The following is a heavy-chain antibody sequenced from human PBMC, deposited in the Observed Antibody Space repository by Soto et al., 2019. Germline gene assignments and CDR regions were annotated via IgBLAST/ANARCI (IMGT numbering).Heavy chain of an antibody. J-gene: IGHJ4*02. V-gene: IGHV4-61*01. CDR1: GGSVSSGSYY. CDR2: IYYSGST. Sequence: QMQLQESGPGLVKPSETLSLTCTVSGGSVSSGSYYWSWIRQPPGKGLEWIGYIYYSGSTNYNPSLKSRVTISVDTSKNQFSLKLSSVTAADTAVYYCARFVDGSRIDYWGQGTLVTVSS. D-gene: IGHD5-12*01. CDR3: ARFVDGSRIDY.